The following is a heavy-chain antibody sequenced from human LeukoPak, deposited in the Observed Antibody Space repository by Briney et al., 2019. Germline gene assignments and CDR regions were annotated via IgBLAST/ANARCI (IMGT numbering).Heavy chain of an antibody. D-gene: IGHD6-19*01. J-gene: IGHJ4*02. CDR2: IKQDGSEK. V-gene: IGHV3-7*01. CDR3: GRGGAVASY. CDR1: GFTLSTYW. Sequence: GGSLRLSCEASGFTLSTYWMSWFCQAPGKGLEWVANIKQDGSEKYYVDSVKGRFTISRDNAQNSVYLQMNSLRVEDTAVYYCGRGGAVASYWGQGALVTVSS.